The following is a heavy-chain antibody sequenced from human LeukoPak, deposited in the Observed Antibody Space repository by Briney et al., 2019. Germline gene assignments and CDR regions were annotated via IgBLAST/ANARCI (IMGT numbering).Heavy chain of an antibody. Sequence: GASVKVSCKASGGTFSSYAISWVRQAPGKGLEWMGGFDPEDGETIYAQKFQGRVTMTEDTSTDTAYMELSSLRSEDTAVYYCATGRGHYYDSSGYYFGYWGQGTLVTVSS. CDR1: GGTFSSYA. V-gene: IGHV1-24*01. J-gene: IGHJ4*02. D-gene: IGHD3-22*01. CDR2: FDPEDGET. CDR3: ATGRGHYYDSSGYYFGY.